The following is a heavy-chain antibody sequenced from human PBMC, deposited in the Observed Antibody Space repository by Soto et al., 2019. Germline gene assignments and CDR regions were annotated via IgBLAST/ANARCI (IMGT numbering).Heavy chain of an antibody. V-gene: IGHV4-39*01. Sequence: QLQLQESGPGLVKPSETLSLTCTVSGGSISSSSYYWGWIRQPPGKGLEWIGSIYYSGSTYYNPSLKSRVTISVDTSNNQFSLKLSSVTAADTAVYYCARHDYDFWSGPKSDDAFDIWGQGTMVTVSS. D-gene: IGHD3-3*01. J-gene: IGHJ3*02. CDR1: GGSISSSSYY. CDR3: ARHDYDFWSGPKSDDAFDI. CDR2: IYYSGST.